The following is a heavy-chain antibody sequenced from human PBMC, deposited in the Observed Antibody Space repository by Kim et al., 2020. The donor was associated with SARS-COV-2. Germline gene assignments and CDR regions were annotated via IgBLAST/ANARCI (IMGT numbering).Heavy chain of an antibody. D-gene: IGHD6-19*01. CDR3: ARLRDLAVAGTGFDY. Sequence: PSLKSRITISVDTSKTQFSLKLSSVTAADTAVYYCARLRDLAVAGTGFDYWGQGTLVTVSS. J-gene: IGHJ4*02. V-gene: IGHV4-39*01.